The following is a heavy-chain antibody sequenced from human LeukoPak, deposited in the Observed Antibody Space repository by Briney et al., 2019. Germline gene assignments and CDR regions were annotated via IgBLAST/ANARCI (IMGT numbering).Heavy chain of an antibody. CDR1: GFTFDDYA. CDR3: ARGNSYDSSGYPEYFQN. V-gene: IGHV3-9*01. D-gene: IGHD3-22*01. CDR2: ISWNSGSI. J-gene: IGHJ1*01. Sequence: GRSLRLSCAASGFTFDDYAMHWVRQAPGKGLEWVSGISWNSGSIGYADSVKGRFTISRDNSRNTVSLQMNTLRAEDTAVYYCARGNSYDSSGYPEYFQNWGQGTLVTVSS.